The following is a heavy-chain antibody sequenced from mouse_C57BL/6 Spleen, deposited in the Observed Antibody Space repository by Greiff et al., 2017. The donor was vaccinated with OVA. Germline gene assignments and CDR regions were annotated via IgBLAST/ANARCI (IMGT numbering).Heavy chain of an antibody. CDR2: INPNYGTT. J-gene: IGHJ3*01. Sequence: VQLKESGPELVKPGASVKISCKASGYSFTDYNMNWVKPSNGKSLEWIGVINPNYGTTSYNQKFKGKATLTVDQSSSTAYMQLNSLTSEDSAVYYCAREILYDYGVFAYWGQGTLVTVSA. V-gene: IGHV1-39*01. CDR3: AREILYDYGVFAY. D-gene: IGHD2-4*01. CDR1: GYSFTDYN.